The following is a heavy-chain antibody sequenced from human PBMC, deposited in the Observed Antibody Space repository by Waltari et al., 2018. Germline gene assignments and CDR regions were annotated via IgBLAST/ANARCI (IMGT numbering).Heavy chain of an antibody. D-gene: IGHD5-12*01. Sequence: QLHLQESGPGLAKPSEPLSLTCPVSGGSISSSSYYCGWMRQPPGKGLKWIGSIYYSGSTYYKPTLKRRVTISVDTSKNQFALKLSSVTDADTAVYYYARPERDIVATINYWGQGTLVTVSS. J-gene: IGHJ4*02. V-gene: IGHV4-39*01. CDR2: IYYSGST. CDR3: ARPERDIVATINY. CDR1: GGSISSSSYY.